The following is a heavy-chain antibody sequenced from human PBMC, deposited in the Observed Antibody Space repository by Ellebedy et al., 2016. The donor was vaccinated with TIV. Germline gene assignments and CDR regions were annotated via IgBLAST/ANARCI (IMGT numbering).Heavy chain of an antibody. CDR2: IYHSGST. J-gene: IGHJ5*02. CDR3: ARLNVVVPAATAWFDP. Sequence: SETLSLXXAVSGGSISSGGYSWSWIRQPPGKGLEWIGYIYHSGSTYYNPSLKSRVTISVDRSKNQFSLKLSSVTAADTAVYYCARLNVVVPAATAWFDPWGQGTLVTVSS. V-gene: IGHV4-30-2*01. D-gene: IGHD2-2*01. CDR1: GGSISSGGYS.